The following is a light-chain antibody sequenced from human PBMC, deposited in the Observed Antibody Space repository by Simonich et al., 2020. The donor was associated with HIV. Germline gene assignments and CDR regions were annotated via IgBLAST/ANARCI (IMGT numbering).Light chain of an antibody. V-gene: IGKV3-11*01. CDR2: DAS. CDR1: QSVSSY. J-gene: IGKJ2*01. CDR3: QQRSNWPPWMYT. Sequence: EIVLTQSPATLSLSPGERATLTCRASQSVSSYLAWYQQKPGQPPRLLIYDASNRATGIPARFSGSGSGTDFTLTISSLEPEDFAVYYCQQRSNWPPWMYTFGQGTKLEIK.